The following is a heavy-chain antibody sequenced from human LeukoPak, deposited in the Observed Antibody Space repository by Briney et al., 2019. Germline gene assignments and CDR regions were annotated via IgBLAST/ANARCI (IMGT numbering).Heavy chain of an antibody. D-gene: IGHD3-16*01. CDR1: GGSITGYY. J-gene: IGHJ4*02. CDR3: ARAPTRGGGGALFDY. V-gene: IGHV4-4*07. Sequence: PSETLSLTCSVSGGSITGYYGSWLRQPAGKGLEWIGRVYSSGPPNYNPSLKIRVTMSVDTSKNQISLNLTSVTAADMAVYYCARAPTRGGGGALFDYWGQGTLVTVSS. CDR2: VYSSGPP.